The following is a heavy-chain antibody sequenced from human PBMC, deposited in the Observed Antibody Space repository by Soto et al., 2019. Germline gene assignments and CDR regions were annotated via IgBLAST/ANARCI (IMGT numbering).Heavy chain of an antibody. V-gene: IGHV1-2*02. CDR3: ARALWQLVDFDY. D-gene: IGHD6-6*01. CDR1: GYTFTAYY. J-gene: IGHJ4*02. Sequence: QVQLVQSGTEVKKPGASVQVSCKASGYTFTAYYIHWVRQAPGQGLEWMGWINPNSGGTQYAQKFQGRVTMTRDTSISTAYMELSRLTSDDTAVFYCARALWQLVDFDYWGQGTLVTVSS. CDR2: INPNSGGT.